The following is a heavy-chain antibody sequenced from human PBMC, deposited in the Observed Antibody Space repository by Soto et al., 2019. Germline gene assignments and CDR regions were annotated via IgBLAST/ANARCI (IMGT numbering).Heavy chain of an antibody. V-gene: IGHV3-23*01. D-gene: IGHD1-26*01. J-gene: IGHJ4*02. Sequence: GGSLRLSCAASGFTFSSYAMSWVRQAPGKGLEWVSAISGSGGSTYYADSVKGRFTISRDNSENTLYLQMNSLRAEDTAVYYCAKAVYSGSRYYFDYWGQGTLVTVSS. CDR2: ISGSGGST. CDR3: AKAVYSGSRYYFDY. CDR1: GFTFSSYA.